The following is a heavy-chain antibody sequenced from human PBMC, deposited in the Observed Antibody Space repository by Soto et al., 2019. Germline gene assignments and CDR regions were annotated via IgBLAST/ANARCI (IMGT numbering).Heavy chain of an antibody. CDR2: IRSKANSYAT. CDR1: GFTFSGSA. J-gene: IGHJ4*02. V-gene: IGHV3-73*01. Sequence: GGSLRLSCAASGFTFSGSAMHWVRQASGKGLEWVGRIRSKANSYATAYAASVKGRFTISRDNSKNTLYLQMNSLRAEDTAVYYCAKDQEWLFDYWGQGTLVTVSS. D-gene: IGHD3-3*01. CDR3: AKDQEWLFDY.